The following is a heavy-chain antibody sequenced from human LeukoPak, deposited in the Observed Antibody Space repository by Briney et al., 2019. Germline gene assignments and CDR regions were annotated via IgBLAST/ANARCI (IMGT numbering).Heavy chain of an antibody. CDR1: GFTFSSYA. D-gene: IGHD6-19*01. CDR2: ISYDGSNK. CDR3: ARVWGDSSGWYYFDY. Sequence: PGRSLRLSCAASGFTFSSYAMHWVRQAPGKGLEWVAVISYDGSNKYHADSVKGRFTISRDNSKNTLYLQMNSLRAEDTAVYYCARVWGDSSGWYYFDYWGQGTLVTVSS. J-gene: IGHJ4*02. V-gene: IGHV3-30*04.